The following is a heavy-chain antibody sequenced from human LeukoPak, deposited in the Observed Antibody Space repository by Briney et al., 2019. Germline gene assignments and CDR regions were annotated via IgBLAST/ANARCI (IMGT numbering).Heavy chain of an antibody. CDR1: GYTFSSYA. CDR2: ISADNGNT. D-gene: IGHD3-16*01. CDR3: ARGPMIPQYFHY. V-gene: IGHV1-18*01. Sequence: ASVKVSCKASGYTFSSYAISWVRQAPGQGLEWMGWISADNGNTNYAQKLRARVTMTTDTSTSTAYMELRSLRSDDTALYYCARGPMIPQYFHYWGQGTLVTVSS. J-gene: IGHJ1*01.